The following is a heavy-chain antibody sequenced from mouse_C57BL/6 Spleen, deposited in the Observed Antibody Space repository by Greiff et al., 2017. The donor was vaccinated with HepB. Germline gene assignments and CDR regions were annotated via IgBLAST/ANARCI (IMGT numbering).Heavy chain of an antibody. Sequence: EVMLVESGGGLVKPGGSLKLSCAASGFTFSSYAMSWVRQTPEKRLEWVATISDGGSYTYYPDNVKGRFTISRDNAKNNLYLQMSHLKSEDTAMYYCARDRGYNGYPYWYFDVWGTGTTVTVSS. J-gene: IGHJ1*03. D-gene: IGHD2-3*01. CDR3: ARDRGYNGYPYWYFDV. V-gene: IGHV5-4*01. CDR2: ISDGGSYT. CDR1: GFTFSSYA.